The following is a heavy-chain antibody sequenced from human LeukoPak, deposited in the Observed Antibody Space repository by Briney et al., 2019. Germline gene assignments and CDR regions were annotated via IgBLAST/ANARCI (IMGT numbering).Heavy chain of an antibody. V-gene: IGHV3-23*01. CDR3: AGSGSVFRFDY. CDR1: GVTFSSYA. D-gene: IGHD1-26*01. J-gene: IGHJ4*02. CDR2: ISGSGGST. Sequence: GGSLRLSCAAPGVTFSSYAMSWVRQAPGKGLEWVSAISGSGGSTYYADSVKGRFTISRDNSKNTLYLQMNSLRADDTAVYYCAGSGSVFRFDYWGQGTLVTVSS.